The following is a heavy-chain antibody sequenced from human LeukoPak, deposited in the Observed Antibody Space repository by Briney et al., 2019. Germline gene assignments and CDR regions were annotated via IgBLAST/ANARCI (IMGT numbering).Heavy chain of an antibody. J-gene: IGHJ4*02. CDR1: GGTFSSHA. D-gene: IGHD3-10*02. V-gene: IGHV1-69*01. Sequence: SVKVSCKASGGTFSSHAISWVRQAPGQGLEWMGGIIPIFGTANYAQKFQGRVTITADESTSTAYMELSSLRSEDTAVYYCAKGVWGVTHFDYWGQGTLVTVSP. CDR2: IIPIFGTA. CDR3: AKGVWGVTHFDY.